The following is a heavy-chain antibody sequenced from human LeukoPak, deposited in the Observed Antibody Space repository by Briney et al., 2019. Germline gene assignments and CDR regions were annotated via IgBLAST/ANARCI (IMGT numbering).Heavy chain of an antibody. CDR2: IIPIFGTA. CDR1: GGTFSSYA. V-gene: IGHV1-69*05. CDR3: ASTSTMVRGVPLNYYYYMDV. J-gene: IGHJ6*03. D-gene: IGHD3-10*01. Sequence: SVKVSCKASGGTFSSYAISWVRQAPGQGLEWMGGIIPIFGTANYAQKFQGRVTITTDESTSTAYMELSSLRSEDTAVYYCASTSTMVRGVPLNYYYYMDVWGKGTTVTVSS.